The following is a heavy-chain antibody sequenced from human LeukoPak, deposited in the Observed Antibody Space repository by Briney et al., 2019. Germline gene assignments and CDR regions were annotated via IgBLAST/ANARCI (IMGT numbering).Heavy chain of an antibody. J-gene: IGHJ4*02. D-gene: IGHD1-26*01. V-gene: IGHV3-30-3*01. CDR1: GFTFSSYA. CDR3: ARIPTLSSGSYERGHQSDY. CDR2: ISYDGSNK. Sequence: GGSLRLSCAASGFTFSSYAMRWVRQAPGKGLEWVAVISYDGSNKYYADSVKGRFTISRDNSKNTLYLQMNSLRAEDTAVYYCARIPTLSSGSYERGHQSDYWGQGTLVTVSS.